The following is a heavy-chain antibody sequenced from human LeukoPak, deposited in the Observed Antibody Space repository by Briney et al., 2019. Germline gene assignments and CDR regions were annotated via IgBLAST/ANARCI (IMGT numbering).Heavy chain of an antibody. Sequence: GGSMRLPCSAYGFTFTSYGMPWVRQAPGKGLEWVAVISYDGSNKYYADSVKGRLTISRDNSKNTLYLQMNSLRAEDTAVYYRAKDGPSMDVWGQGTTVTVSS. V-gene: IGHV3-30*18. J-gene: IGHJ6*02. CDR1: GFTFTSYG. CDR2: ISYDGSNK. CDR3: AKDGPSMDV.